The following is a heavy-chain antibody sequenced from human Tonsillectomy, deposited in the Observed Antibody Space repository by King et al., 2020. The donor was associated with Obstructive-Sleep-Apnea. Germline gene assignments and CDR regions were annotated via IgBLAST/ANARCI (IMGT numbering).Heavy chain of an antibody. D-gene: IGHD4-17*01. CDR2: ISYDGSNK. CDR1: GFTFSGCA. V-gene: IGHV3-30*03. J-gene: IGHJ4*02. CDR3: VGGDYETS. Sequence: QLVQSGGGVVQPGRSLRLSCAASGFTFSGCAMYWVRQAPGKGLEGVATISYDGSNKYYADSVKGRFAISSDNSKNTLYLQMNSLRVDDTAVYYCVGGDYETSWGQGTLVTVSS.